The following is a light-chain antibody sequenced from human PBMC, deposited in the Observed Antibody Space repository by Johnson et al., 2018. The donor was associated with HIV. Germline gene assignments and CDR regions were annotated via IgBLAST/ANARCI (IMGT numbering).Light chain of an antibody. Sequence: QSVLTQPPSVSAAPGQKVTISCSGSSSNSGNNYVSWYQQLPGTAPKLLIYDNNKRPSGIPDRFSASKSGTSATLGITGLQTGDEADYFCGTWDSSLSTGVFGTGTEVTVL. CDR1: SSNSGNNY. CDR3: GTWDSSLSTGV. V-gene: IGLV1-51*01. CDR2: DNN. J-gene: IGLJ1*01.